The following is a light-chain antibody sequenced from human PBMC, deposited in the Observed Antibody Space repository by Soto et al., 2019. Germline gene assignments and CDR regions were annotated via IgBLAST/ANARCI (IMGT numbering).Light chain of an antibody. CDR1: SGHSSYT. Sequence: QLVLTQSPSASASLGASVKLTCTLSSGHSSYTIAWHQQQPEKGPRYLMTLNSDGSHSKGDGIPDRLSGSSSGAERYLSISSLQSEDEADYYCQTWGTGIEVFGGGTQLTVL. J-gene: IGLJ3*02. V-gene: IGLV4-69*01. CDR3: QTWGTGIEV. CDR2: LNSDGSH.